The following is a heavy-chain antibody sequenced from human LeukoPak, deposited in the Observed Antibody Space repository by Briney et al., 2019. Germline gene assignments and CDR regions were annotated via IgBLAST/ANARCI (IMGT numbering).Heavy chain of an antibody. CDR1: GFTFSDFA. CDR3: ATDLYGSAISAFDY. CDR2: ITGSGGSI. D-gene: IGHD3-10*01. Sequence: GGSLRLSCTASGFTFSDFAMSRVRQAPGKGLEWVSGITGSGGSISYADSVRGRSTISRDDSKNTLILHMNNLRAEDTAVYYCATDLYGSAISAFDYWGQGTLVTVSS. J-gene: IGHJ4*02. V-gene: IGHV3-23*01.